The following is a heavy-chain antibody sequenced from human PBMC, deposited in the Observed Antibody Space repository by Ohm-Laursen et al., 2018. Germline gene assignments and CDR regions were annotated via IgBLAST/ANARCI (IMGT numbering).Heavy chain of an antibody. Sequence: SETLSLTCTVSGGSISSYYCSWIRQPAGKGLEWIGRIYTSGSTNYNPSLKSRVTMSVDTSKNQFSLKLISVTAADTAVYYCTRGVYYDSSGSYSHYFDYWGRGTLVTVSS. D-gene: IGHD3-22*01. CDR2: IYTSGST. J-gene: IGHJ4*02. CDR3: TRGVYYDSSGSYSHYFDY. V-gene: IGHV4-4*07. CDR1: GGSISSYY.